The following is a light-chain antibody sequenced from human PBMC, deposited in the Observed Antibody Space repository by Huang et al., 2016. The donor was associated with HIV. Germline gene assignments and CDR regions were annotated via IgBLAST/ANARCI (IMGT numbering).Light chain of an antibody. CDR1: PGIDSY. CDR3: QQYYTFPWT. Sequence: VIWMTQSPSLLSASKGDKVTINCLVSPGIDSYLSWYQQNPGKAPELLISAGSTLQGGVPSRFNGSGSGTDFTLTISRLQSEDFANYYCQQYYTFPWTFGQGTKVDVK. CDR2: AGS. V-gene: IGKV1D-8*01. J-gene: IGKJ1*01.